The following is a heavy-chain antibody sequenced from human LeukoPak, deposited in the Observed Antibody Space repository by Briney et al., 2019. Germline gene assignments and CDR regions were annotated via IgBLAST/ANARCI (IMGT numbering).Heavy chain of an antibody. Sequence: PGGSLRLSCAASGFTFSSYAMHWVRQAPGKGLEWVAIISYDGSNKYYADSVKGRFTISRDNSKNTLYLQMNSLRAEDTAVYYCAKDQEYSGSYYYYYYMDVWGKGTTVTISS. CDR1: GFTFSSYA. V-gene: IGHV3-30*04. J-gene: IGHJ6*03. CDR2: ISYDGSNK. D-gene: IGHD1-26*01. CDR3: AKDQEYSGSYYYYYYMDV.